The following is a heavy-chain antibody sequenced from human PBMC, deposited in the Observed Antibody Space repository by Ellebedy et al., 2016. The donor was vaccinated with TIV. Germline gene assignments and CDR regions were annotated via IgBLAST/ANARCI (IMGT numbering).Heavy chain of an antibody. CDR3: ARDPVRGSPDYFDY. CDR1: GFTFSSYA. CDR2: IGGNGART. Sequence: GGSLRLXXTASGFTFSSYAMTWVRQAPGKGLEWVSTIGGNGARTDYADSVKGRFTISRDDSKNTLYLQMNSLRADDTAVYYCARDPVRGSPDYFDYWGQGTLVTVSS. V-gene: IGHV3-23*01. J-gene: IGHJ4*02. D-gene: IGHD5-12*01.